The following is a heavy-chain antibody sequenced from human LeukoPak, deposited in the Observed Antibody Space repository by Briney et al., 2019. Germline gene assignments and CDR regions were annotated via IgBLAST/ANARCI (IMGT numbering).Heavy chain of an antibody. D-gene: IGHD6-19*01. J-gene: IGHJ4*02. V-gene: IGHV4-59*01. CDR2: IYYSGST. CDR3: ASSGYSSGGTIDY. CDR1: GGSISSYY. Sequence: SETLSLTCTVSGGSISSYYWSWIRQPPGKGLEWIGYIYYSGSTNYNPSLKSRVTISVDTSKNQFSLKLSSVTAADTAVYYCASSGYSSGGTIDYWGQRTLVTVSS.